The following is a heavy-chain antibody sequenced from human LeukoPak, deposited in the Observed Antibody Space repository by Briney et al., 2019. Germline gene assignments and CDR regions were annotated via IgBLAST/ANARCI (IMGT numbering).Heavy chain of an antibody. D-gene: IGHD2-2*01. J-gene: IGHJ4*02. CDR3: AKVPKGGYFDY. CDR1: GFTFSSYA. V-gene: IGHV3-23*01. Sequence: GSLRLSCAASGFTFSSYAMSWVRQAPGKGLEWVSGISGSGGSTYYADSVKGRFTISRDNSKNTLYLQMSSLRAEDTAVYYCAKVPKGGYFDYWGQGTLVTVSS. CDR2: ISGSGGST.